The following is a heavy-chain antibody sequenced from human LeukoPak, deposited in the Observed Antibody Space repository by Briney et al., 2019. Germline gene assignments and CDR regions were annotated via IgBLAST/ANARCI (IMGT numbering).Heavy chain of an antibody. D-gene: IGHD6-19*01. Sequence: PGGSLRLSCAASGFTFSDYYMSWIRQAPGKGLEWVSYISSSGSTIYYADSVKGRFTISRDNAKNSLYLQMNSLRAEDTAVYYCARGPLQQWQPYNWFDPWGQGTLVTVSS. V-gene: IGHV3-11*04. CDR3: ARGPLQQWQPYNWFDP. J-gene: IGHJ5*02. CDR1: GFTFSDYY. CDR2: ISSSGSTI.